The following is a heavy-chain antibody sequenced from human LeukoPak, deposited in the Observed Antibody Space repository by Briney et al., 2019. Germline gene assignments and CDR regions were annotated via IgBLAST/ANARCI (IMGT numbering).Heavy chain of an antibody. CDR2: IYYSGST. D-gene: IGHD6-13*01. Sequence: SETLSLTCTASGGSISSSSYYWGWIRQPPGKGLEWIGSIYYSGSTYYNPSLKSRVTISVDTSKNQFSLKLSSVTAADTAVYYCARRNEDLIAAAGSDAFDIWGQGTMVTVSS. V-gene: IGHV4-39*01. J-gene: IGHJ3*02. CDR1: GGSISSSSYY. CDR3: ARRNEDLIAAAGSDAFDI.